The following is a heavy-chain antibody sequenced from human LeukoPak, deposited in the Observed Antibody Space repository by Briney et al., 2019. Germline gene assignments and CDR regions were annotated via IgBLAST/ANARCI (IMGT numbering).Heavy chain of an antibody. V-gene: IGHV3-30*03. Sequence: PGGSLRLSCAASGFTFSSYGMHWVRQAPGKGLEWVAVISYDGSNKYYADPVKGRFTISRDNSKNTLYLQMNSLRAEDTAVYYCARGPGYSSSWYLVGFYYGMDVWGQGTTVTVSS. CDR3: ARGPGYSSSWYLVGFYYGMDV. D-gene: IGHD6-13*01. CDR1: GFTFSSYG. CDR2: ISYDGSNK. J-gene: IGHJ6*02.